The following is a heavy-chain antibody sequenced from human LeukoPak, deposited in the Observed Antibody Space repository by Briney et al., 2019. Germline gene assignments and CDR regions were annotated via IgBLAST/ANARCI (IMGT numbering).Heavy chain of an antibody. Sequence: ASVKVSCKASGYTFTSYGISWVRQAPGQGLEWMGWISAYNGNTNYAQKLQGRVTMTTDTSTSTAYMELRSLRSDDTAVYYCARTEYCSGGSCYGEASMNFDYWGQETLVTVSS. J-gene: IGHJ4*02. CDR3: ARTEYCSGGSCYGEASMNFDY. V-gene: IGHV1-18*01. D-gene: IGHD2-15*01. CDR1: GYTFTSYG. CDR2: ISAYNGNT.